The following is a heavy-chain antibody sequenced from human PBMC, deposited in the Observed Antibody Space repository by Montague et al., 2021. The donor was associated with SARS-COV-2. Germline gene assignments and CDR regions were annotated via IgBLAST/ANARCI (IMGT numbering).Heavy chain of an antibody. CDR2: IYTSGTT. J-gene: IGHJ4*02. CDR1: GGSISSGSYY. V-gene: IGHV4-61*02. D-gene: IGHD5-12*01. Sequence: TLSLTCTVSGGSISSGSYYWSWVRQPAGKGLERSGRIYTSGTTDYRFSLKSRVTISVDTSKNQFSLKLTAVTAADTAVYYCARAHSGSWAHLDNWGQGSLVTVSS. CDR3: ARAHSGSWAHLDN.